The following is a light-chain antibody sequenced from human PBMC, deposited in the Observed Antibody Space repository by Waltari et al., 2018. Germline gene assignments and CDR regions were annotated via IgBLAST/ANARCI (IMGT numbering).Light chain of an antibody. CDR3: AAWDDSLTGVV. V-gene: IGLV1-44*01. CDR1: SSNIGSNT. Sequence: QSVLTQPPSASGTPGQRVTISCSGGSSNIGSNTVNWYQQLPGTVPKLLIYSNNQRPSGVPDRFSGSRSGTSASLAISGLQSEDEADYSCAAWDDSLTGVVFGGGTKLTVL. J-gene: IGLJ2*01. CDR2: SNN.